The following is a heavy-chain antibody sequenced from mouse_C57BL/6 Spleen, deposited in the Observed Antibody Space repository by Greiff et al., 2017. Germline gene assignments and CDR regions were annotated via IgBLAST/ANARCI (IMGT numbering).Heavy chain of an antibody. CDR2: FYPGSGSI. CDR3: ARHEDLGYYSYAMDY. J-gene: IGHJ4*01. V-gene: IGHV1-62-2*01. D-gene: IGHD2-12*01. CDR1: GYTFTEYT. Sequence: VQLQQPGAELVKPGASVKLSCKASGYTFTEYTIHWVKQRSGQGLEWIGWFYPGSGSIKYNEKFKDKATLTEDKSSSTVYMELSRLTYEGSAVYYCARHEDLGYYSYAMDYWGQGTSVTVSS.